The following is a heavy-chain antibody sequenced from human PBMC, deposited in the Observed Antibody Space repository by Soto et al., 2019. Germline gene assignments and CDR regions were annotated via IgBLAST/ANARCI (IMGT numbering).Heavy chain of an antibody. CDR1: GGSFSGYY. CDR2: INHSGST. D-gene: IGHD3-3*01. Sequence: QVQLQQCGAGLLKPSETLSLTCAVYGGSFSGYYWSWIRQPPGKGLEWIGEINHSGSTNYNPSLQSRVTISVDTSNIQFSLNLSPLTAADTAVYYCARVPRYYDFWSGYYNYFDYWAQGTLVTVSS. J-gene: IGHJ4*02. CDR3: ARVPRYYDFWSGYYNYFDY. V-gene: IGHV4-34*01.